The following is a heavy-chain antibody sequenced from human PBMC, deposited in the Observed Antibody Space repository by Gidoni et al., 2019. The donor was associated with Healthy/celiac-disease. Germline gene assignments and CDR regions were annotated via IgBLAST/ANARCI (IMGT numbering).Heavy chain of an antibody. CDR3: ARRYYYGSGSYYRAYGMDV. CDR1: GFTFSSYE. CDR2: ISSSGSTI. Sequence: EVQLVESGGGLVQPGGSLRLSCAASGFTFSSYEMNWVRQAPGKGLEWVSYISSSGSTIYYADSVKGRFTISRDNAKNSLYLQMNSLRAEDTAVYYCARRYYYGSGSYYRAYGMDVWGQGTTVTVSS. D-gene: IGHD3-10*01. J-gene: IGHJ6*02. V-gene: IGHV3-48*03.